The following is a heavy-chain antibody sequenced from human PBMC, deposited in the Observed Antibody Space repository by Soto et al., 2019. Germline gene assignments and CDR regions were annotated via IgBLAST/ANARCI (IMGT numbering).Heavy chain of an antibody. V-gene: IGHV3-30*14. D-gene: IGHD1-7*01. CDR2: ISYDGSNV. CDR3: ASRRGFGTYYFAY. CDR1: GFAFRSYA. J-gene: IGHJ4*02. Sequence: QVQLVEYGGGVVQPGRSLRLSCEASGFAFRSYAVHWVRQAPGKGLDWVALISYDGSNVYYADSVKGRFTISRDNSKNTLYLQMNSLRAEDTAVYYCASRRGFGTYYFAYWGQGTLVTVSS.